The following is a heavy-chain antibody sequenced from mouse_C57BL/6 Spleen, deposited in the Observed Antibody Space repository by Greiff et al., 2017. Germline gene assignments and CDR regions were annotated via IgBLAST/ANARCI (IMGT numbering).Heavy chain of an antibody. V-gene: IGHV1-55*01. J-gene: IGHJ4*01. D-gene: IGHD2-5*01. CDR3: AAYYSNGGYAMDY. Sequence: VKLQQPGAELVKPGASVKMSCKASGYTFTSYWITWVKQRPGQGLEWIGDIYPGSGSTNYNEKFKSKATLTVDTSSSTAYMQLSSLTSEDSAVYYGAAYYSNGGYAMDYWGQGTSVTVSS. CDR1: GYTFTSYW. CDR2: IYPGSGST.